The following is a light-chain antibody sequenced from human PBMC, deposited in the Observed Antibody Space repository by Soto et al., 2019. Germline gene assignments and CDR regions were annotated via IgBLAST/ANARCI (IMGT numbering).Light chain of an antibody. CDR2: SND. CDR1: SSNIETND. V-gene: IGLV1-47*02. Sequence: QSALTQPPSASGTPGQRVTISCSGSSSNIETNDIFWHQQLPGSAPKLLIYSNDQRPSGVPDRFSASKSGTSASLAISGLRSEDDAEYFCATWDDSLSGVVFGGGTKLTVL. CDR3: ATWDDSLSGVV. J-gene: IGLJ2*01.